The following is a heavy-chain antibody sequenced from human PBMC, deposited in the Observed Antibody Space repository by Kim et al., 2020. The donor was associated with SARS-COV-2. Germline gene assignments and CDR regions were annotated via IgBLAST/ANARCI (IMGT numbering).Heavy chain of an antibody. V-gene: IGHV3-33*06. Sequence: GGSLRLSCAASGFTFSSYGMHWVRQAPGKGLEWVAVICYDGSNKYYADSVKSRFTISRDNSKNTLYLQMNSLRAEDTAVYYCAKDIDYSKIYYYYGMDVWGQGTTVTVSS. J-gene: IGHJ6*02. CDR1: GFTFSSYG. CDR2: ICYDGSNK. D-gene: IGHD4-4*01. CDR3: AKDIDYSKIYYYYGMDV.